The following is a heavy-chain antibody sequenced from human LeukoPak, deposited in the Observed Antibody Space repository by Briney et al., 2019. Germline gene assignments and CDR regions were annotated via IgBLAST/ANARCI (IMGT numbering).Heavy chain of an antibody. CDR2: IIPIFGTA. D-gene: IGHD6-6*01. CDR3: AREKEYSSSHDLDY. Sequence: ASVKVSCKASGGTFSSYAISWVRQAPGQGLEWMGGIIPIFGTANYAQKFQGRVTITADESTSTAYMELSSLRSEDTAVYYCAREKEYSSSHDLDYWGQGTLVTVSS. V-gene: IGHV1-69*01. CDR1: GGTFSSYA. J-gene: IGHJ4*02.